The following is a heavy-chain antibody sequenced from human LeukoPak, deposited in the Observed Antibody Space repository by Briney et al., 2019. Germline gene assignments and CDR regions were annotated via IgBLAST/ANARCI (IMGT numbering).Heavy chain of an antibody. D-gene: IGHD3-10*01. CDR2: INGSGDNT. Sequence: GGSLRLSCAASGSTFSSYAMSWVRQAPGKGLEWVSAINGSGDNTYYADSVKGRFTISRDNSKNALYLQMNSLRAEDTAVYYWARVTYGSGTYGAFDYWGQGTLVTVSS. CDR1: GSTFSSYA. V-gene: IGHV3-23*01. J-gene: IGHJ4*02. CDR3: ARVTYGSGTYGAFDY.